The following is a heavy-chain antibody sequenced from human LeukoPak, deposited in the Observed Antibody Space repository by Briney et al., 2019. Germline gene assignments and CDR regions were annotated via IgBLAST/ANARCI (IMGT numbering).Heavy chain of an antibody. CDR1: GFTFSTYI. Sequence: KTGGSLRLSCAASGFTFSTYIMNWVRQAPGKGLEWVSSITSSSSYMFYADSVKGRFTVSRDNAKNSLYLQMSSLRAEDTAIYYCARLSDYFDYWGQGTLVTVSS. CDR2: ITSSSSYM. CDR3: ARLSDYFDY. V-gene: IGHV3-21*01. J-gene: IGHJ4*02.